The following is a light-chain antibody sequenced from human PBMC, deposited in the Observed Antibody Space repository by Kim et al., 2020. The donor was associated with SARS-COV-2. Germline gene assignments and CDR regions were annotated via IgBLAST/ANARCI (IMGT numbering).Light chain of an antibody. V-gene: IGLV3-19*01. CDR2: AKN. J-gene: IGLJ2*01. Sequence: ALGQTVRITCQGDSLRSYYASWYQQKPGQAPVLVINAKNNRPSGIPDRFSGSRSGNTASSTITGAQAEDEADYYCNSRDSSGDYMIFGGGTKVTVL. CDR1: SLRSYY. CDR3: NSRDSSGDYMI.